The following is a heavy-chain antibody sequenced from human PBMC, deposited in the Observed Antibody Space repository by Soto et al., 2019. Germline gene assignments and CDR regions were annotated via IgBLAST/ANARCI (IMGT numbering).Heavy chain of an antibody. V-gene: IGHV4-39*01. J-gene: IGHJ4*02. Sequence: PSETLSLTCTVSGGSISSSSYYWGWIRQPPGKGLEWIGSIYYSGSTYYNPSLKSRVTISVDTSKNQFSLKLSSVTAADTAVYYCARLPVKLWFGELAPNYFDYWGQGTLVTVSS. D-gene: IGHD3-10*01. CDR1: GGSISSSSYY. CDR2: IYYSGST. CDR3: ARLPVKLWFGELAPNYFDY.